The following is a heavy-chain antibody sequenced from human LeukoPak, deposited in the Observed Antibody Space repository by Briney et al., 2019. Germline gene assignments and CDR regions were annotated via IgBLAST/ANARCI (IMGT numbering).Heavy chain of an antibody. CDR1: GYTFTGYY. D-gene: IGHD4-23*01. CDR2: INPNSGGT. Sequence: ASVKVSCKASGYTFTGYYMHWVRQAPGQGLEWMGWINPNSGGTNYAQKFQGRVTMTRDTSISTAYMELRSLRSDDTAVYYCARGRYGGNLFDYWGQGTLVTVSS. J-gene: IGHJ4*02. CDR3: ARGRYGGNLFDY. V-gene: IGHV1-2*02.